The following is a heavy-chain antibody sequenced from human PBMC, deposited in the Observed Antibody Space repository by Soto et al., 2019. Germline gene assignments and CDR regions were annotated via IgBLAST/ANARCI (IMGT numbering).Heavy chain of an antibody. CDR3: ARDLGWAFDY. V-gene: IGHV3-48*02. D-gene: IGHD6-19*01. J-gene: IGHJ4*02. CDR1: GFTFSTFS. CDR2: FGGDSRPI. Sequence: PGGSLRLSCAASGFTFSTFSMNSVRQAPGRGLEWIAYFGGDSRPISYADSVKGRFTISRDNAKNSLYLQMDSLRDEDTAVYYCARDLGWAFDYWGQGTLVTVSS.